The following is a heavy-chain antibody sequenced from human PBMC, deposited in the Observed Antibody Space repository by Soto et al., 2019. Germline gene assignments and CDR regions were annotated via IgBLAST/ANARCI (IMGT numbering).Heavy chain of an antibody. V-gene: IGHV4-34*01. CDR2: ISQSGNT. CDR3: ARAPKGSGSSQTRPDF. J-gene: IGHJ4*02. CDR1: SGSFSGYY. D-gene: IGHD6-6*01. Sequence: SETLSLTCSIYSGSFSGYYWSWIRQPPGKGLEWIGEISQSGNTNYSPSLKSRVSISIDTSKKQFSLSLASVSAADTAVYYCARAPKGSGSSQTRPDFWGQGTLVT.